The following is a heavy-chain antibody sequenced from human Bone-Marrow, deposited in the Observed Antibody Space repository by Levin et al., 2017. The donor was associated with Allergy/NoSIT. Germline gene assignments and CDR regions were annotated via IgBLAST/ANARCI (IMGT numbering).Heavy chain of an antibody. D-gene: IGHD2-2*02. CDR2: IHTSGST. Sequence: PGGSLRLSCTVSDGSITSYHWSWIRQPAGKGLEWIGRIHTSGSTTYNPSLKSRVTMSVDTSKNQFSLRLTSVTAADTAVYYCAKFTDCRSASCYTGWFDPWGQGTLVTVSS. CDR1: DGSITSYH. J-gene: IGHJ5*02. V-gene: IGHV4-4*07. CDR3: AKFTDCRSASCYTGWFDP.